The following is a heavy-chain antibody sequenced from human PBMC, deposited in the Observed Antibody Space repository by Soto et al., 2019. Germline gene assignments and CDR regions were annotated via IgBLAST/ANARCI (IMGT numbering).Heavy chain of an antibody. D-gene: IGHD3-3*01. J-gene: IGHJ4*02. Sequence: GGKLRPSCAAYGFTFQSDWMSWVRQAPGKGLEWVANIKQDGSEKYYVDSVKGRFTISRDNAKNSLYLQMNSLRAECTAVYYCARERTIFGVSGYWGPGT. V-gene: IGHV3-7*03. CDR1: GFTFQSDW. CDR2: IKQDGSEK. CDR3: ARERTIFGVSGY.